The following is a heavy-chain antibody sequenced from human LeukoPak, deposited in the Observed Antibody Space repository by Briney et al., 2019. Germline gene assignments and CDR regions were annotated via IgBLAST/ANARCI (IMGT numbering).Heavy chain of an antibody. CDR2: ISYDGSDE. D-gene: IGHD3-3*01. CDR1: GLAFSSYS. V-gene: IGHV3-30*04. J-gene: IGHJ4*02. Sequence: GGSLRLSCVASGLAFSSYSMHWVRQAPGKGLEWVGVISYDGSDEYYTDSVKGRLTISRDNSKNTVYLQMNSLRADDTAVYYCARDFTPEWFDIHWGQGTLVTVS. CDR3: ARDFTPEWFDIH.